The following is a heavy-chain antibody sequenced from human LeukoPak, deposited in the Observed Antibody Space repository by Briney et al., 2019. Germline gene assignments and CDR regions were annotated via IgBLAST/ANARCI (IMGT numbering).Heavy chain of an antibody. Sequence: GGFLRLSCAASGFTFSSYAMSWVRQAPGKGLEWVSAISGSGGSTYYADSVKGRFTISRDNSKNTLYLQMNSLRAEDTAVYYCAKTSGRIVVSRGTFDYWGQGTLVTVSS. CDR1: GFTFSSYA. V-gene: IGHV3-23*01. CDR2: ISGSGGST. CDR3: AKTSGRIVVSRGTFDY. D-gene: IGHD2-2*01. J-gene: IGHJ4*02.